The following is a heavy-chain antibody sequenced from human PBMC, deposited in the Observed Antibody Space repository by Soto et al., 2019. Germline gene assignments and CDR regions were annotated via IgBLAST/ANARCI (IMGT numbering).Heavy chain of an antibody. J-gene: IGHJ4*02. V-gene: IGHV1-69*08. CDR2: IIPILGIA. Sequence: QVQLVQSGAEVKKPGSSVKVSCKASGGTFSSYTISWVRQATGQGLEWMGRIIPILGIANYAQKFLGRVTITADKSTSTAYMELSSLIAEETDVYYCARDQDYYDSSGYYEDYWGQGTLVTVSS. D-gene: IGHD3-22*01. CDR3: ARDQDYYDSSGYYEDY. CDR1: GGTFSSYT.